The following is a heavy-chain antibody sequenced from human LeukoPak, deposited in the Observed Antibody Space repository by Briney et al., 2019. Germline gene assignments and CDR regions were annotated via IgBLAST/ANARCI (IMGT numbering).Heavy chain of an antibody. CDR2: IYYSGST. CDR1: GGSISSSSYY. J-gene: IGHJ4*02. Sequence: PSETLSLTCTVSGGSISSSSYYWGWIRQPPGKGLEWIGYIYYSGSTNYNPSLKSRVTISVDTSKNQFSLKLSSVTAADTAVYYCASHRAPLTRFDYWGQGTLVTVSS. CDR3: ASHRAPLTRFDY. D-gene: IGHD3-9*01. V-gene: IGHV4-61*05.